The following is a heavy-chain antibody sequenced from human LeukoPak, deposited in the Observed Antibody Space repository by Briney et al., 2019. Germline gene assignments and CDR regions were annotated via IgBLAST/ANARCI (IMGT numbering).Heavy chain of an antibody. CDR2: IWYDGSNK. J-gene: IGHJ4*02. D-gene: IGHD6-19*01. CDR3: ARVGYNSGWYEY. Sequence: GRSLRLSCAASGFTFSSYGMHWVRQAPGKGLEWVAVIWYDGSNKYYADSVKGRFTISRDNSKNTLYLQMNRLRAEDTAVYYCARVGYNSGWYEYWGQGTLVTVAS. V-gene: IGHV3-33*01. CDR1: GFTFSSYG.